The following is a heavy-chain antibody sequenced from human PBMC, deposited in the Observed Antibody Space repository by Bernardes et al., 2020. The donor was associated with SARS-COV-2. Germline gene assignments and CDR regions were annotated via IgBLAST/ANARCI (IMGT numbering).Heavy chain of an antibody. Sequence: ASVKVSCETSGYTFINHDINWVRQAPGQGLEWMGWISASNGDTIYAQDFQGRVSLTRDTSSSTVYMELKSLRSDDTAVYYCARVRGRTMIRGVSDYWGQGTLVTVSS. CDR2: ISASNGDT. CDR1: GYTFINHD. J-gene: IGHJ4*02. D-gene: IGHD3-10*01. CDR3: ARVRGRTMIRGVSDY. V-gene: IGHV1-18*01.